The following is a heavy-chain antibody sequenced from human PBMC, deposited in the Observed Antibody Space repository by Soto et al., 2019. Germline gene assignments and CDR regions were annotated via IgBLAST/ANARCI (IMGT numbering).Heavy chain of an antibody. CDR3: ARDVSSDTTGFRGYDL. CDR2: FIPIFVSA. D-gene: IGHD3-10*01. J-gene: IGHJ4*02. CDR1: GGTVSSYA. V-gene: IGHV1-69*01. Sequence: QLHLVQSGAEVKKAGSSVKVSCKASGGTVSSYAITWVRQAPGKGLEWMGGFIPIFVSAHYAPKFQGRITITADESTSTAYMELSGLTSEDTAIYYCARDVSSDTTGFRGYDLWGQGPQVTVSS.